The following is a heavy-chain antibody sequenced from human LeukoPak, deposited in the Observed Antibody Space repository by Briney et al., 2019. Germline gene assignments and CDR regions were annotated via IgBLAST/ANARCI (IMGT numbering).Heavy chain of an antibody. J-gene: IGHJ4*02. D-gene: IGHD3-22*01. CDR1: GFTFSSYW. Sequence: GGSLRLSCAASGFTFSSYWMSWVRQAPGKGLEWVANIKQDGSEKYYVDSVKGRFTISRDNAKNSLYLQMNSLRAEDTAVYYCARGYDSSGYYPALWYFDYWGQGTLVTVSS. V-gene: IGHV3-7*03. CDR3: ARGYDSSGYYPALWYFDY. CDR2: IKQDGSEK.